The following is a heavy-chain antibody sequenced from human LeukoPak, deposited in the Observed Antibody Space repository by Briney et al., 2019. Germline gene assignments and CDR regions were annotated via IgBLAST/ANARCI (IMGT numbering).Heavy chain of an antibody. CDR3: ARVEYSSSWKTFDY. Sequence: ASVKVSCKASGGTFSSYAISWVRQAPGQGLEWMGGIIPIFGTANYAQKFQGRVTITADESTSTAYMELSSLRSEDTAVYYCARVEYSSSWKTFDYWGQGTLVTVSS. V-gene: IGHV1-69*13. CDR1: GGTFSSYA. J-gene: IGHJ4*02. D-gene: IGHD6-13*01. CDR2: IIPIFGTA.